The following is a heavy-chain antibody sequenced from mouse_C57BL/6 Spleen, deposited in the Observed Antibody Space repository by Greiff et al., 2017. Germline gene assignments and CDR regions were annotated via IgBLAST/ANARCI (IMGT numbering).Heavy chain of an antibody. V-gene: IGHV1-59*01. D-gene: IGHD1-3*01. CDR2: IDPSDSYT. J-gene: IGHJ4*01. CDR1: GYTFTSYW. CDR3: ARSGAYAMGY. Sequence: QVQLQQPGAELVRPGTSVKLSCKASGYTFTSYWMHWVKQRPGQGLEWIGVIDPSDSYTNYNQKFKGKATVTADTSSSTPYLQLSSLASEDSAVYYCARSGAYAMGYWGQGTSVTVSS.